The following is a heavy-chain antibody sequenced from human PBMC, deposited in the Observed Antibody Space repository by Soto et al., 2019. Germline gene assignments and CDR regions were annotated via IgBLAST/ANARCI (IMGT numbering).Heavy chain of an antibody. Sequence: SVKVSCKASGFTFTSSAVQWVRQARGQRLEWIGWIVVGSGNTNYAQKFQERVTITRDMSTSTAYMELSSLRSEDTAVYYCAASTYYYDSSGYYPEGFDIWGQGTMVTVSS. CDR2: IVVGSGNT. D-gene: IGHD3-22*01. CDR3: AASTYYYDSSGYYPEGFDI. CDR1: GFTFTSSA. V-gene: IGHV1-58*01. J-gene: IGHJ3*02.